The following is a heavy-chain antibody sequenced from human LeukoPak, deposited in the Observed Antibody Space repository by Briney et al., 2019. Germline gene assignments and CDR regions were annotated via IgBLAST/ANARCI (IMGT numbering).Heavy chain of an antibody. J-gene: IGHJ4*02. V-gene: IGHV4-39*07. CDR1: GDSISSSSYY. Sequence: PSETLSLTCTVSGDSISSSSYYWGWIRQPPGKGLEWIGSIFYGGSTYYNPSLKSRITISLDTPKNQFSLKLRSVTAADTAVYYCARDKEWLAPFDYWGQGTLVTVSS. D-gene: IGHD6-19*01. CDR2: IFYGGST. CDR3: ARDKEWLAPFDY.